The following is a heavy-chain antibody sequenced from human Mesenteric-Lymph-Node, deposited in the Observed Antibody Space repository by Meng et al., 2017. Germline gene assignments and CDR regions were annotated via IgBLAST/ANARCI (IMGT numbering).Heavy chain of an antibody. D-gene: IGHD1-26*01. CDR2: IDDSGST. Sequence: QVQLQESGPGLVKPSGTLSLTCCVSGVSISSNIRRTWVRQPPGKGLEWIGDIDDSGSTNYNPSLNSRISISLDKSKNHFSLKVNSVTAADTAVYYCARGKQDAWELLAYWGQGALVTVSS. J-gene: IGHJ4*02. CDR3: ARGKQDAWELLAY. V-gene: IGHV4-4*02. CDR1: GVSISSNIR.